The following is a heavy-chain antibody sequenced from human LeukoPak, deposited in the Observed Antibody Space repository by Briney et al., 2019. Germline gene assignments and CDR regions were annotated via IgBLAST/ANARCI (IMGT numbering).Heavy chain of an antibody. D-gene: IGHD2-15*01. CDR3: TQGSGQYFDY. V-gene: IGHV3-15*07. CDR1: GFTFSSYS. Sequence: GGSLRLSCAASGFTFSSYSMNWVRQAPGKGLEWVGRIRSRGDGGTTDFAAPVKGRFTISRDDSKNTLYLQMNSLTSEDTAVYYCTQGSGQYFDYWGQGTLVTVSS. CDR2: IRSRGDGGTT. J-gene: IGHJ4*02.